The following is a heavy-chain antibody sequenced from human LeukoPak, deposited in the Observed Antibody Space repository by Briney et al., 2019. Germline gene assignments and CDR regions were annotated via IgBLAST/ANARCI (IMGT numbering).Heavy chain of an antibody. Sequence: ASVKVSCKASGYTFTSYYMHWVRQAPGQGLEWRGIINPSGGSTSYAQKFQGRVTMTRDTSTSTVYMELSSLRSEDTAVYYCARDWYYYDSSGYGAFDIWGQGTMVTVSS. J-gene: IGHJ3*02. CDR3: ARDWYYYDSSGYGAFDI. CDR2: INPSGGST. V-gene: IGHV1-46*01. D-gene: IGHD3-22*01. CDR1: GYTFTSYY.